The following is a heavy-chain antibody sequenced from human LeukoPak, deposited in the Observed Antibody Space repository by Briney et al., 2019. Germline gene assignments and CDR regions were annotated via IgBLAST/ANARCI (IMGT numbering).Heavy chain of an antibody. D-gene: IGHD3-10*01. CDR2: ISSTSTI. J-gene: IGHJ4*02. V-gene: IGHV3-48*01. Sequence: GGSLRLSCAASGFTFSMHSMNWVRQAPGKGLEWLSFISSTSTIYYADSVKGRFTISRDNSKNTLYLQMNSLRAEDTAVYYCARLTGSYFDYWGQGTLVTVSS. CDR3: ARLTGSYFDY. CDR1: GFTFSMHS.